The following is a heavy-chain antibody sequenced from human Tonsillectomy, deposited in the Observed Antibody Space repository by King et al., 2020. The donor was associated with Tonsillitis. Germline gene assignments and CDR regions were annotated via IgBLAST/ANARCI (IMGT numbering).Heavy chain of an antibody. D-gene: IGHD3-10*01. CDR2: ISSSSSTI. J-gene: IGHJ6*02. Sequence: VQLVESGGGLVQPGGSLRLSCAASGFTFSSYSMNWVRQAPGKGLEWVSYISSSSSTIYYADTVKGRFTISRDNAKNSLYLQMNSLRAEDTAVYFCARDSVRGYALPGYYFYAMDVWGQGTTVTVSS. CDR3: ARDSVRGYALPGYYFYAMDV. CDR1: GFTFSSYS. V-gene: IGHV3-48*01.